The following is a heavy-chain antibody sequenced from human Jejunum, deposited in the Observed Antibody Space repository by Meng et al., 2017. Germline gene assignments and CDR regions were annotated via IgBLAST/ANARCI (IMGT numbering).Heavy chain of an antibody. D-gene: IGHD3-16*01. CDR3: VREKRRTYYFDY. V-gene: IGHV4-30-4*01. CDR2: IYYRGAT. Sequence: QFKLQESGPGLVKPSQTLPLTCTVSGGSISSGDYYWSWLRQPPGKGLEWIGYIYYRGATYSNPSLKSRATISIDTSKNQFSLRLTSVTAADTAVYYCVREKRRTYYFDYWGQGTLVTVSS. CDR1: GGSISSGDYY. J-gene: IGHJ4*02.